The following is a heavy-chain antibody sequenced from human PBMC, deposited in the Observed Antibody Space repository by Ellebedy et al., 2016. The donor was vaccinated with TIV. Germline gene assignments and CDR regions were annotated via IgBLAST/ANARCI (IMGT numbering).Heavy chain of an antibody. J-gene: IGHJ3*02. Sequence: MPSETLSLTCTVSGGSISPYYWNWIRQSPGKGLERIGYINNRGSTNYNPSLRSRVTMSVDTSKNQVSLKLSSVTAADTAVYYCARVMVAYSSDIWGQGTRVTVAS. D-gene: IGHD2-15*01. CDR1: GGSISPYY. CDR3: ARVMVAYSSDI. V-gene: IGHV4-59*12. CDR2: INNRGST.